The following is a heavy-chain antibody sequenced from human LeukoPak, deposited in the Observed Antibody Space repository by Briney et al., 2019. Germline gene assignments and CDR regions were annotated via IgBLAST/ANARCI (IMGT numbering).Heavy chain of an antibody. D-gene: IGHD6-13*01. Sequence: PGGSLRLSCAASGFTFSSYAMHWVRQAPGKGLEWVAVISYDGSNKYYADSVKGRFTISRDNSKNTLYLQMNSLRAEDTAVYYCARGVWGLTAAGTPYYYGMDVWGQGTTVTVSS. V-gene: IGHV3-30-3*01. CDR3: ARGVWGLTAAGTPYYYGMDV. CDR2: ISYDGSNK. CDR1: GFTFSSYA. J-gene: IGHJ6*02.